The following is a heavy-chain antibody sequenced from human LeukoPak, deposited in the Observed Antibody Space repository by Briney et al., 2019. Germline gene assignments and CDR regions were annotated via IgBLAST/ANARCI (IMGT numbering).Heavy chain of an antibody. CDR1: GGTFSSYA. J-gene: IGHJ4*02. D-gene: IGHD2-2*01. CDR3: ATDCSSTSCYGF. CDR2: IIPIFGTA. Sequence: SVKVSCKASGGTFSSYAISWVRQAPGQGLEWMGGIIPIFGTANYAQKFQGRVTITADKSTSTAYMELSSLRSEDTAVYYCATDCSSTSCYGFWGQGTLVAVSS. V-gene: IGHV1-69*06.